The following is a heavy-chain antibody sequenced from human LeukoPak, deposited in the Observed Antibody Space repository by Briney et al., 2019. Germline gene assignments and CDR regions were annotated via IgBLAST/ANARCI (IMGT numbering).Heavy chain of an antibody. CDR1: GFTFSSYA. CDR3: AGEGYDSSGYYYGLDY. V-gene: IGHV3-30-3*01. CDR2: ISYDGSNK. Sequence: GRSLRLSCAASGFTFSSYAMHWVRQAPGKGLEWVAVISYDGSNKYYADSVKGRFTISRDNSKNTLYLQMNSLRAEDTAVYYCAGEGYDSSGYYYGLDYWGQGTLVTVSS. J-gene: IGHJ4*02. D-gene: IGHD3-22*01.